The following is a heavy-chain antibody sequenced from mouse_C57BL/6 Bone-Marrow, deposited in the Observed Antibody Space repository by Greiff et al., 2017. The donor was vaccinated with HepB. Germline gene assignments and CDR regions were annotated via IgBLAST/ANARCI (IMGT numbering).Heavy chain of an antibody. J-gene: IGHJ4*01. CDR2: IRLKSDNYAT. CDR1: GFTFSNYW. D-gene: IGHD4-1*01. Sequence: EVMLQQSGGGLVQPGGSMKLSCVASGFTFSNYWMNWVRQSPEKGLEWVAQIRLKSDNYATHYAESVKGRFTISRDDSKSSVYLQMNNLRAEDTGIYYCTLTGTYYYAMDYWGQGTSVTVSS. V-gene: IGHV6-3*01. CDR3: TLTGTYYYAMDY.